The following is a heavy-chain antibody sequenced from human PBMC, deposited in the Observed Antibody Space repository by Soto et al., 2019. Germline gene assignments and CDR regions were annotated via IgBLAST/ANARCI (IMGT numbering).Heavy chain of an antibody. CDR1: GFTFSSYG. J-gene: IGHJ4*02. D-gene: IGHD5-12*01. CDR3: ARGRDGYNFDY. V-gene: IGHV3-33*01. CDR2: IWYDGSNK. Sequence: ALRLSCAASGFTFSSYGMHWVRQAPGKGLEWVAVIWYDGSNKYYADSVKGRFTISRDNSKNTLYLQMNSLRAEDKAVYYCARGRDGYNFDYWGQGTLVTVSS.